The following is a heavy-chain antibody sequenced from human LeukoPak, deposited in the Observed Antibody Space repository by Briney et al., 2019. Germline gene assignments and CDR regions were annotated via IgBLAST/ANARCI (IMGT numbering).Heavy chain of an antibody. CDR2: VSGSGGSA. Sequence: GGSLRLSCAVSGFAFSNYAMSWVRQAPGKGLEWVSTVSGSGGSAYYADFVKGRFTISRDNSKNTLYLQMNSLRDEDTAVYFCAKVLYSSGWRYYFDYWGRGPLVTVS. V-gene: IGHV3-23*01. J-gene: IGHJ4*02. CDR3: AKVLYSSGWRYYFDY. CDR1: GFAFSNYA. D-gene: IGHD6-19*01.